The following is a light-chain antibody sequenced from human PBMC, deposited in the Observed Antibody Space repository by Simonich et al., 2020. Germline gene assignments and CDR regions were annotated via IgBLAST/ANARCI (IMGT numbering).Light chain of an antibody. CDR2: WAS. J-gene: IGKJ1*01. CDR1: QSVLYSSNNKNY. CDR3: QQYYSTPWT. Sequence: DIVMTQSPYSLAVYLGERATINCKSSQSVLYSSNNKNYLAWYQQKPGQPPKLLIYWASTRESGVPDRFSGSGSGTDFTLTISSLQAEDVAVYYCQQYYSTPWTFGQGTKVEIK. V-gene: IGKV4-1*01.